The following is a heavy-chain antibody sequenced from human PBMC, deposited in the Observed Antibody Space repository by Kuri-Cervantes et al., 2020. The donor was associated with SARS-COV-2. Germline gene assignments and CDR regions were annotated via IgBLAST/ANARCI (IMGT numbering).Heavy chain of an antibody. CDR3: ARDNRSLDFWSGYYSARTRYWYFDL. CDR1: GFTFSDYC. D-gene: IGHD3-3*01. V-gene: IGHV3-11*01. J-gene: IGHJ2*01. Sequence: GESLKISCAASGFTFSDYCMSWVRQAPGKGLEWVSYISSSGSNIYYADSVKGRFTISRDNSKNTLYLQMNSLRAEDTAVYYCARDNRSLDFWSGYYSARTRYWYFDLWGRGTLVTVSS. CDR2: ISSSGSNI.